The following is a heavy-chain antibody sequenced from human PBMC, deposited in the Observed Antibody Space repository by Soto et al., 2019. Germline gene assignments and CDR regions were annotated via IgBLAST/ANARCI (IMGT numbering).Heavy chain of an antibody. CDR3: ARRITVTSAISPNSWFDP. J-gene: IGHJ5*02. Sequence: SETLSLTCTVSGGSISSYYWNWIRQPPGKGLEWIGYVYYSGNTNYNPSPESRVTISVDTSKNQFSLELSSVTAADTAVYYCARRITVTSAISPNSWFDPWGQGTLVTVSS. CDR2: VYYSGNT. V-gene: IGHV4-59*08. CDR1: GGSISSYY. D-gene: IGHD4-17*01.